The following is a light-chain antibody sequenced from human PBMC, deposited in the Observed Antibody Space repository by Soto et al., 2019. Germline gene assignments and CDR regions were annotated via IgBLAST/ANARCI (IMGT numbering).Light chain of an antibody. V-gene: IGLV1-44*01. CDR2: SNN. CDR3: AAWDDSLNGQVV. Sequence: QSVLTQSPSASGTPGQRVTISCSGSSPNIGSNTVNWYQQLPGTAPKLVMYSNNQRPSGVPDRFSGSKSGTSASLAISGLQPEDEADYYCAAWDDSLNGQVVFGGGTKLTVL. CDR1: SPNIGSNT. J-gene: IGLJ2*01.